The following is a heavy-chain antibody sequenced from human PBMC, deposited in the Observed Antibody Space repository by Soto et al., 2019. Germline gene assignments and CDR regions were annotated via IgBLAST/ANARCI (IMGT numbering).Heavy chain of an antibody. D-gene: IGHD3-3*01. CDR3: ARDKSWDDFWSGYYTTYYYYMDV. CDR2: ISAYNGNT. Sequence: GASVKVSCKASGYTFTSYGISWVRQAPGQGLEWMGWISAYNGNTNYAQKLQGRVTMTTDTSTSTAYMELRSLRSDDTAVYYCARDKSWDDFWSGYYTTYYYYMDVWGKGTTVTVSS. J-gene: IGHJ6*03. V-gene: IGHV1-18*01. CDR1: GYTFTSYG.